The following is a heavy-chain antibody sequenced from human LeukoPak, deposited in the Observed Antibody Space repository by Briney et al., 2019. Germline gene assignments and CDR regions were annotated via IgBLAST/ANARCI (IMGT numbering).Heavy chain of an antibody. J-gene: IGHJ4*02. CDR3: AKNNEGY. CDR2: ISYDGSNK. CDR1: GFTFSSYG. V-gene: IGHV3-30*18. D-gene: IGHD1/OR15-1a*01. Sequence: PGGSLRLSCAASGFTFSSYGMHWVRRAPGKGLEWVAVISYDGSNKYYADSVKGRFTISRDNSKNTLYLQMNSLRAEDTAVYYCAKNNEGYWGQGTLVTVSS.